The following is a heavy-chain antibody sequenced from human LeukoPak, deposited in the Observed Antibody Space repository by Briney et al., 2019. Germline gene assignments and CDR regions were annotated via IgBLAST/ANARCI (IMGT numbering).Heavy chain of an antibody. J-gene: IGHJ6*02. Sequence: GGSLRLSCAASGFTVSSNYMSWVRQAPGKGLEWVSVIYSGGSTYYADSVKGRFTISRHNSKNTLYLQMNSLRAEDTAVYYCAKDSSGDLDYYYYGMDVWGQGTTVTVSS. CDR2: IYSGGST. D-gene: IGHD3-22*01. CDR3: AKDSSGDLDYYYYGMDV. CDR1: GFTVSSNY. V-gene: IGHV3-53*01.